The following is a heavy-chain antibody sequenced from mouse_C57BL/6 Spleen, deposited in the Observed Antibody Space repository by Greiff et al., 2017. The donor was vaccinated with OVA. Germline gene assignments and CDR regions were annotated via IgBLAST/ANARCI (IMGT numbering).Heavy chain of an antibody. V-gene: IGHV1-54*01. CDR1: GYAFTNYS. J-gene: IGHJ4*01. D-gene: IGHD1-1*01. CDR2: INPGSGGT. Sequence: QVQLQQSGAELVRPGTSVKVSCKASGYAFTNYSIAWVKQRPGQGLEWIGAINPGSGGTYYNEKFKGKATLTADKSTSTAYMQLSSLTSEDSAFYFCARATTVVAPMDYWGQGTSVTVSA. CDR3: ARATTVVAPMDY.